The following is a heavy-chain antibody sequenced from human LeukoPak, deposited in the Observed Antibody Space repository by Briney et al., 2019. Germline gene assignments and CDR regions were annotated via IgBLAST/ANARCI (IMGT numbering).Heavy chain of an antibody. CDR1: GFPLDYYA. J-gene: IGHJ3*02. V-gene: IGHV3-43*02. D-gene: IGHD2-21*01. Sequence: GGSLRLSCAASGFPLDYYAMPWVRQAPARGLEWVSLISGDGGSTYYADSVKGRFTISRDNSKNSLYLQMNSLRTEDTALYYCAKDPGEGNGAFDIWGQGTMVTVSS. CDR2: ISGDGGST. CDR3: AKDPGEGNGAFDI.